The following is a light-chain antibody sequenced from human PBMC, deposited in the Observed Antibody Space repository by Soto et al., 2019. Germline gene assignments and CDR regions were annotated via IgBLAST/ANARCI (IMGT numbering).Light chain of an antibody. V-gene: IGKV3-15*01. CDR1: QSVSSY. Sequence: EIVVTPSPATLSLSPGEGATLSWRASQSVSSYLAWYQQKPGQAPRLLIRGASTRATGIPARFSGSGSGTEFTLTISNLQSEDSAVYYCQQSNNWPLLSFGGGTKVDIK. J-gene: IGKJ4*01. CDR3: QQSNNWPLLS. CDR2: GAS.